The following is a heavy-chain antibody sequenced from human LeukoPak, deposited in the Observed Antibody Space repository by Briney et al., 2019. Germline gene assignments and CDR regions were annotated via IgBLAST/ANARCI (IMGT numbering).Heavy chain of an antibody. CDR3: AKGHHHMDV. CDR2: ITPSGYT. CDR1: GFTFSDFY. V-gene: IGHV3-11*05. J-gene: IGHJ6*02. Sequence: GGSLRLSCAASGFTFSDFYMTWIRQAPGKGLEWLSYITPSGYTNYADSVKGRFTISRDNAKNSLYLQMNSLRAEDTAVYYCAKGHHHMDVGGQGTTVTVSS. D-gene: IGHD1-14*01.